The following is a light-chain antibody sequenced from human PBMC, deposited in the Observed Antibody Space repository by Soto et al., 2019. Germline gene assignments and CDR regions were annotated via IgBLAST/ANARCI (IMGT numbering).Light chain of an antibody. V-gene: IGKV1-5*03. CDR1: ESFSIW. CDR3: QQYSTYTPRT. Sequence: DIQMTQSLSTLSAFVGDRVTLTCRASESFSIWLAWYKKKPGKDTKTLIYKASSLESGVPSRFSGSGSGTVFTLTISSLQPDDFSTYYCQQYSTYTPRTFGQWTKVDIK. J-gene: IGKJ1*01. CDR2: KAS.